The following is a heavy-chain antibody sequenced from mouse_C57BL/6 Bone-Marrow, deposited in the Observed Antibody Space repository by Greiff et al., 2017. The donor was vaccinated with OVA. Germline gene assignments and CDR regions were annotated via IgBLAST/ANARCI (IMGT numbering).Heavy chain of an antibody. J-gene: IGHJ2*01. Sequence: EVQVVESGGDLVKPGGSLKLSCAASGFTFSSYGMSWVRQTPDKRLEWVATISSGGSYTYYPDSVKGRFTISRDNAKITLYLQMSSLKSEDTAMYYCARQGEHFDYWGQGTTLTVSS. CDR2: ISSGGSYT. CDR1: GFTFSSYG. CDR3: ARQGEHFDY. V-gene: IGHV5-6*01.